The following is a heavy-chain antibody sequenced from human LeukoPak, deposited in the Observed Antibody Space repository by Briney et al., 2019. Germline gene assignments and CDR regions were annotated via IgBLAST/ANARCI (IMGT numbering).Heavy chain of an antibody. CDR1: GFTFSSYG. CDR3: VSQLVQGFDY. Sequence: QPGRSLRLSCAASGFTFSSYGMHWVRQAPGKGLEWVALISYDGSNKYYADSVKGRFTISRDNSKNTLYLQMNSLRAEDTAVYYCVSQLVQGFDYWGQGTLVTVSS. V-gene: IGHV3-30*03. D-gene: IGHD6-6*01. CDR2: ISYDGSNK. J-gene: IGHJ4*02.